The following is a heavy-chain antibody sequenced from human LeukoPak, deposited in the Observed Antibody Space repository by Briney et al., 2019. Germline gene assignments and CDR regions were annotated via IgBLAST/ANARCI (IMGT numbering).Heavy chain of an antibody. CDR2: MNPNSGNT. D-gene: IGHD1-26*01. CDR1: GYTFTSYY. V-gene: IGHV1-8*02. CDR3: ARESGSYENWFDP. J-gene: IGHJ5*02. Sequence: ASVKVSCKASGYTFTSYYMHWVRQATGQGLEWMGWMNPNSGNTGYSQKFQGRVTMTRNTSISTAYMELSSLRSEDTAVYYCARESGSYENWFDPWGQGTLVTVSS.